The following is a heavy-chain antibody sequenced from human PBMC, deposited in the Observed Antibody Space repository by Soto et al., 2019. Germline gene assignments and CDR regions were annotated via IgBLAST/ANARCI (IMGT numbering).Heavy chain of an antibody. CDR1: GGSLSSSRSF. CDR2: IYYSGST. CDR3: ARRGLVGATTFDY. D-gene: IGHD1-26*01. V-gene: IGHV4-39*01. J-gene: IGHJ4*02. Sequence: QLQPQESGPGLVKPSETLSLTCTVSGGSLSSSRSFWGWIRQPPGKGLEGIGSIYYSGSTYYRPSLKCRVTISVDTSNNQFSLKLSSVTAADTAVYYCARRGLVGATTFDYWGQGTLVTVSS.